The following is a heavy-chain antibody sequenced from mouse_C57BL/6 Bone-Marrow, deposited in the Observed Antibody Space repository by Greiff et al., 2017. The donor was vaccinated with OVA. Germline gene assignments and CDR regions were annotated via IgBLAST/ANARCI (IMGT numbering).Heavy chain of an antibody. CDR1: GYTFTRYG. CDR2: IYPRSGNT. CDR3: ARLRGDAFDY. V-gene: IGHV1-81*01. J-gene: IGHJ2*01. Sequence: VQLQQSGAELARPGASVKLSCKASGYTFTRYGISWVKQRTGQGLEWIGEIYPRSGNTYYSEKFKGKATLTADKYSRTAYMGLRSLTSEDSAVYFCARLRGDAFDYWGQGTTLTVSS. D-gene: IGHD3-3*01.